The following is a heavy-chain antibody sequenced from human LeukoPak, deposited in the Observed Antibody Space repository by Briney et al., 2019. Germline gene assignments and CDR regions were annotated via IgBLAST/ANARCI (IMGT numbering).Heavy chain of an antibody. CDR3: ARRGYSSGWYYFGY. D-gene: IGHD6-19*01. V-gene: IGHV4-59*08. CDR1: GGSISSYY. J-gene: IGHJ4*02. Sequence: PSETLSLTCTVSGGSISSYYWSWIRQPPGKGLEWIGYIFYSGTTNYNPSLKSRVTISVDTSKNQFSLKLSSVTAADTAVYYCARRGYSSGWYYFGYWGQGTLVTVSS. CDR2: IFYSGTT.